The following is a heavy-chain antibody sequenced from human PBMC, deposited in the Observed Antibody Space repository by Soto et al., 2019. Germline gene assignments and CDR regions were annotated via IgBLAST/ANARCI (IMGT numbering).Heavy chain of an antibody. D-gene: IGHD6-19*01. CDR1: GDSVSSNSAA. J-gene: IGHJ5*02. V-gene: IGHV6-1*01. CDR2: IYYRTRWYT. CDR3: ARAQRNGAVAWFDP. Sequence: PSQTLSLTCDISGDSVSSNSAAWNWIRQSPSRGLEWLGRIYYRTRWYTDYALSVKSRIDITPDTSRNQFSLHLNSVTPEDTALYYCARAQRNGAVAWFDPWGQGSLVTVSS.